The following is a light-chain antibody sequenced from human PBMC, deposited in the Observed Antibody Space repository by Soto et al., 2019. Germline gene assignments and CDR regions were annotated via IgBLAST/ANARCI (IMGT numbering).Light chain of an antibody. CDR1: STDVGDFNY. J-gene: IGLJ2*01. CDR3: SSYSSSTTHVV. Sequence: QSALTQPASVSGSPGRSVTISCTGTSTDVGDFNYVSWYQHLPGRAPKLIIYDVTNRPSGISYRFSASKSGRTASLTISGLQAEDEADYYCSSYSSSTTHVVFDGGTKLTVL. V-gene: IGLV2-14*03. CDR2: DVT.